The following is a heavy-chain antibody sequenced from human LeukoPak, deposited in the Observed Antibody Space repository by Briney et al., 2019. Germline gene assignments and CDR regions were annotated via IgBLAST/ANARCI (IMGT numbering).Heavy chain of an antibody. J-gene: IGHJ4*02. CDR3: ARDNDHRDDY. CDR2: MKQDGSEK. Sequence: GGSLRLSCTASGFTFGDYAMTWVRQAPGKGLEWVANMKQDGSEKYYVDSVKGRYTISRDNAKSSVFLQMNNLRTEDTAVYYCARDNDHRDDYWGQGILVTVSS. D-gene: IGHD3-16*01. V-gene: IGHV3-7*01. CDR1: GFTFGDYA.